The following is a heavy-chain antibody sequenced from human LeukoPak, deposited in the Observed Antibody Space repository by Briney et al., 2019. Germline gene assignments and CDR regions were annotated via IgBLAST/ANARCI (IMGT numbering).Heavy chain of an antibody. J-gene: IGHJ3*02. CDR2: IYYSGST. V-gene: IGHV4-39*07. CDR1: GGSISSSSYY. CDR3: ARRTWGYSYYYDSSGYFNAFDI. D-gene: IGHD3-22*01. Sequence: SETLSLTCTVSGGSISSSSYYWGWIRQPPGKGLEWIGSIYYSGSTYYNPSLKSRVTISVDTSKNQFSLKLSSVTAADTAVYYCARRTWGYSYYYDSSGYFNAFDIWGQGTMVTVSS.